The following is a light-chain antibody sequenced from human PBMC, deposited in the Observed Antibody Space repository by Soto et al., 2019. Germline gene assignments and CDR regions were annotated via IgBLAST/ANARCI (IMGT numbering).Light chain of an antibody. J-gene: IGLJ1*01. Sequence: QSVLTQPASVSGSPGQSITISCTGTSSDVGGYIYVSWYQQYPGKAPKVILYDVIYRPSGVSDRFSGSKSGNTASLTISGLQAEDEADYFCSSYTSSNPLRLFGTWTKLTVL. CDR3: SSYTSSNPLRL. V-gene: IGLV2-14*03. CDR2: DVI. CDR1: SSDVGGYIY.